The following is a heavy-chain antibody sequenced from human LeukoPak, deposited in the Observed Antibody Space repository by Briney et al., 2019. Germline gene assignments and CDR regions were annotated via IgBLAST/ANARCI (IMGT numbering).Heavy chain of an antibody. Sequence: PSQTLSLTCTVSGGSISSGSYYWSWIRQPAGKGLEWIGRIYTSGSTNYNPSLKSRVTISLDTSKNQFSLKLSSVTAADTAVYYCARVGGSYDFWSGYYMDYFDYWGQGTLVTVSS. J-gene: IGHJ4*02. CDR2: IYTSGST. CDR3: ARVGGSYDFWSGYYMDYFDY. D-gene: IGHD3-3*01. CDR1: GGSISSGSYY. V-gene: IGHV4-61*02.